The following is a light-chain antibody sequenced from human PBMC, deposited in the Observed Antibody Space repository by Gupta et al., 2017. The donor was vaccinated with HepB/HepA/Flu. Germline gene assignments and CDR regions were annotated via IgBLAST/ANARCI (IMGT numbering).Light chain of an antibody. J-gene: IGKJ1*01. CDR2: AAS. Sequence: DIQMTQSPSSLSASVGDRVTITCRASQSIRSYLNWYQQKPGKAPKLLIYAASSLQSGVPSRFSGGGSGTDFTLTISSLQPEDFATYYCQQSHSTPPTFGQGTKVEIK. V-gene: IGKV1-39*01. CDR1: QSIRSY. CDR3: QQSHSTPPT.